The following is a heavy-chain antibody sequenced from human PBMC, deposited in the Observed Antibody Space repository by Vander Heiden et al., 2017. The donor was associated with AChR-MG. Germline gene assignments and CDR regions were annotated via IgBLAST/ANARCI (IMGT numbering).Heavy chain of an antibody. Sequence: ELPLVESGGGLVQPGRSLRLPCAASGFTFDDYAMPGVRQGPGKGLEWVSGISWNSGSIGYADSVKGRFTISRDNAKNSLDLQMNSLGAEDTALYYCAKARGRYCSSTSCYADAFDIWGQGTMVTVSS. D-gene: IGHD2-2*01. CDR3: AKARGRYCSSTSCYADAFDI. CDR2: ISWNSGSI. CDR1: GFTFDDYA. J-gene: IGHJ3*02. V-gene: IGHV3-9*01.